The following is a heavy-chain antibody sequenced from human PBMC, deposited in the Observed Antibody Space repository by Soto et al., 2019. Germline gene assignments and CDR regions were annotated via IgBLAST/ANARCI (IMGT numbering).Heavy chain of an antibody. D-gene: IGHD3-22*01. CDR2: IYYSGST. Sequence: SETLSLTCTVSGGSISSGGYYWSWIRQHPGKGLEWIGYIYYSGSTYYNPSLKSRVTISVDTSKNQFSLKLSSVTAADTAVYYYARESYYYDSSGYYHYFDYWGQGTLVTVSS. J-gene: IGHJ4*02. CDR3: ARESYYYDSSGYYHYFDY. V-gene: IGHV4-31*03. CDR1: GGSISSGGYY.